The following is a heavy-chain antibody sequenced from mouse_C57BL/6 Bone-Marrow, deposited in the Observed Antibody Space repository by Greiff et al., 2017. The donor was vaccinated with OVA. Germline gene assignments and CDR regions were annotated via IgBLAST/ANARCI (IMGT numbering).Heavy chain of an antibody. V-gene: IGHV5-6*01. Sequence: EVKLVESGGDLVKPGGSLKLSCAASGFTFSSYGMSWVRQTPDKRLEWVATISSGGSYTYYPDSVKGRFTISRDNAKNTLYLQMSSLKSEDTAMYYCARHERKLRPLLDYAMDYWGQGTSVTVSS. D-gene: IGHD3-2*02. J-gene: IGHJ4*01. CDR3: ARHERKLRPLLDYAMDY. CDR1: GFTFSSYG. CDR2: ISSGGSYT.